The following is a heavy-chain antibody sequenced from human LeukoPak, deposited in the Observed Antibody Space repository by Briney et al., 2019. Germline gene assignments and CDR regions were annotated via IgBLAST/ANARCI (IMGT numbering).Heavy chain of an antibody. Sequence: AASVKVSCKASGYTFTSYAMNWVRQAPGQGLEWMGWINTNTGNPTYAQGFTGRFVFSLDTSVSTAYLQISSLKAEDTAVYYCARELDVGLLWFGEIKFDPWGQGTLVTVSS. CDR1: GYTFTSYA. V-gene: IGHV7-4-1*02. J-gene: IGHJ5*02. CDR2: INTNTGNP. CDR3: ARELDVGLLWFGEIKFDP. D-gene: IGHD3-10*01.